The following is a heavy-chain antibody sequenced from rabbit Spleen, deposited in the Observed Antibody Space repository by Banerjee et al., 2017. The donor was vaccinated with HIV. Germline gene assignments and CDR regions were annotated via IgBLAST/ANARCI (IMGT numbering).Heavy chain of an antibody. CDR1: GFDFSSGYD. J-gene: IGHJ4*01. Sequence: QQQLKESGGGLVQPEGSLTLTCKASGFDFSSGYDMCWVRQAPGKGLEWIGYIVPIFGVTYYANWVNGRFTISSHNAQNTLYLQLNSLTAADTATYFCVREAGYGGYGDGNLWGPGTLVTVS. D-gene: IGHD6-1*01. V-gene: IGHV1S43*01. CDR2: IVPIFGVT. CDR3: VREAGYGGYGDGNL.